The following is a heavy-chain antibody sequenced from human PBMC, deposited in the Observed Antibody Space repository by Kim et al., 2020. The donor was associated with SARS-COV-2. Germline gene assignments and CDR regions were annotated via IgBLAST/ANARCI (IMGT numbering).Heavy chain of an antibody. CDR1: GYTLTELS. D-gene: IGHD3-10*01. V-gene: IGHV1-24*01. CDR2: FDPEDGET. J-gene: IGHJ4*02. Sequence: ASVKVSCKVSGYTLTELSMHWVRQAPGKGLEWMGGFDPEDGETIYAQKFQGRVTMTEDTSTDTAYMELSSLRSEDTAVYYCATYPWITMVRGYYFDYWGQGTLVTVSS. CDR3: ATYPWITMVRGYYFDY.